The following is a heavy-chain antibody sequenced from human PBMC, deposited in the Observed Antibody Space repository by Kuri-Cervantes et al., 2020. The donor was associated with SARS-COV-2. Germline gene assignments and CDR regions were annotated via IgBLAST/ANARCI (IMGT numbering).Heavy chain of an antibody. V-gene: IGHV3-74*01. CDR2: INSDGSST. Sequence: GESLKISCAASGFTFSSYWMHWVRQAPGKGLVWVSRINSDGSSTSYADSVKGRFTISRDNAKNTLYLQMNSLRAEDTAVYYCAKDRLTVAGWGLPDPLYYFDYWGQGALVTVSS. CDR3: AKDRLTVAGWGLPDPLYYFDY. D-gene: IGHD6-19*01. J-gene: IGHJ4*02. CDR1: GFTFSSYW.